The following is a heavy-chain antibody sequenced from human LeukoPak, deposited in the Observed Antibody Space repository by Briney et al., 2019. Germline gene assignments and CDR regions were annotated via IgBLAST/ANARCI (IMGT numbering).Heavy chain of an antibody. CDR1: GFTFDDYA. Sequence: GGSLRLSCAASGFTFDDYAMHWVRHAPGKGLEWVSFITGSSSTIYYADSVKGRFTISRDNAKNSLYLQMNSLRAEDTAVYYCASCSSTNCYWGQGTLVTVSS. CDR3: ASCSSTNCY. V-gene: IGHV3-48*01. D-gene: IGHD2-2*01. J-gene: IGHJ4*02. CDR2: ITGSSSTI.